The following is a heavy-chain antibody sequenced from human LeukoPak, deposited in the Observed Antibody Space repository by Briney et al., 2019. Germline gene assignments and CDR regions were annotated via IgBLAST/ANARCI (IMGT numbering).Heavy chain of an antibody. J-gene: IGHJ3*02. CDR1: GYTFIGYY. V-gene: IGHV1-2*02. D-gene: IGHD2-2*01. CDR2: INPNSGGT. Sequence: ASVKVSCKASGYTFIGYYIHWLRQAPGQGLEWMGWINPNSGGTNYAQNFQGRVTMTRDTSISTAYMELNRLRSDDTAVYYCAREGSNIVGLPPVLDAFGIWGQGTEVTVSS. CDR3: AREGSNIVGLPPVLDAFGI.